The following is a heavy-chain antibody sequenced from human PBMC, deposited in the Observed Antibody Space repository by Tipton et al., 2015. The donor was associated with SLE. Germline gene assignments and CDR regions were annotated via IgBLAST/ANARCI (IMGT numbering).Heavy chain of an antibody. Sequence: PGLVKPSETLSLTCTVSGGSINSYYWSWIRQPPGKGLEWIGSFYDGGSTYYNPSLKSRVAISADTSKNQFSLKVSSVTAADTAIYYCARGVAHFYDSGSFDIWGQGTLVTVSS. CDR2: FYDGGST. CDR1: GGSINSYY. J-gene: IGHJ3*02. CDR3: ARGVAHFYDSGSFDI. V-gene: IGHV4-59*04. D-gene: IGHD3-16*01.